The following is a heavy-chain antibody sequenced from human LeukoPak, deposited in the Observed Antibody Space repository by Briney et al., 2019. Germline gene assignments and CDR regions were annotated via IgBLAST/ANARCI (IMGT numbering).Heavy chain of an antibody. V-gene: IGHV1-24*01. CDR2: FDPEDGET. D-gene: IGHD6-19*01. Sequence: ASGKVSCKVSGYTLTDLSMHWVRQAPGQGLGWMGGFDPEDGETIYAQKFQGRVTVTEDTSTDTAYMELSSLRSEDTAVYYCATALPKQWLVPLPDYWGQGTLVTVSS. J-gene: IGHJ4*02. CDR3: ATALPKQWLVPLPDY. CDR1: GYTLTDLS.